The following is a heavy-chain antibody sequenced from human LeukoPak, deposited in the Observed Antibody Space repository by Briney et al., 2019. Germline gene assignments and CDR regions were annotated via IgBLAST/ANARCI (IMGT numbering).Heavy chain of an antibody. CDR2: MYYSGST. V-gene: IGHV4-30-4*01. CDR3: ARPYYYDSRIDP. D-gene: IGHD3-22*01. J-gene: IGHJ5*02. Sequence: SETLSLTCTVSGVSISSGDYYWTWIRQPPGKGLEWIAYMYYSGSTYYNPSLKSRVTISLDTSKNQFSLKLSSVTAADTAVYYCARPYYYDSRIDPWGQGTLVTVSS. CDR1: GVSISSGDYY.